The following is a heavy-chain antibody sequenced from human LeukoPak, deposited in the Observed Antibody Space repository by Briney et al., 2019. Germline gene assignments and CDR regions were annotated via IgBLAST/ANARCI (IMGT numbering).Heavy chain of an antibody. V-gene: IGHV4-39*01. CDR1: GGSISSSSYY. CDR2: IYYSGST. Sequence: SKTLSLTCTVSGGSISSSSYYWGWIRQPPGKGLEWIGIIYYSGSTYYNPSLNSRVTISVDTSKNQFSLKLSSVTAADTAVYYCARRLRGYSYGIDYWGQGTLVTVSS. CDR3: ARRLRGYSYGIDY. J-gene: IGHJ4*02. D-gene: IGHD5-18*01.